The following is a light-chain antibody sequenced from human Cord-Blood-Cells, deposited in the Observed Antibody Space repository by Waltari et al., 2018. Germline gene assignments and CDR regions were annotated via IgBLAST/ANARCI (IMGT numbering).Light chain of an antibody. CDR2: DAS. V-gene: IGKV1-5*01. CDR3: QQYNSYSWT. J-gene: IGKJ1*01. Sequence: DTQMTQSPPTLSASVGDRVTITCRASQSISSWLAWYQQKPGKAPKLLIYDASSLESGVPSRFSGSGSGTEFTLTISSLQPDDFATYYCQQYNSYSWTFGQGTKVEIK. CDR1: QSISSW.